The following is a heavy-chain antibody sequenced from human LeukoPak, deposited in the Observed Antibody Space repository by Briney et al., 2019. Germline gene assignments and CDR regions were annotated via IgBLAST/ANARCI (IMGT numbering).Heavy chain of an antibody. J-gene: IGHJ4*02. CDR1: GGSISGHY. CDR3: ARAGYSYGTGYYFDY. D-gene: IGHD5-18*01. V-gene: IGHV4-59*11. Sequence: SETLSLTCTVSGGSISGHYWSWIRQPPGKGLEWIGYIYYRGSTSYNPSLKSRVTISLDTSKNQFSLKLSSVTAADAAVYYCARAGYSYGTGYYFDYWGQGALVTVSS. CDR2: IYYRGST.